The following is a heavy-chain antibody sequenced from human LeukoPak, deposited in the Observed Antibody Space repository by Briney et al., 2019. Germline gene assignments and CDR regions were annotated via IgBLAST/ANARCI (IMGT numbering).Heavy chain of an antibody. CDR2: IIPILGIA. V-gene: IGHV1-69*04. Sequence: SVKVSCKASGGTFSSYAISWVRQAPGQGLEWMGRIIPILGIANCAQKFQGRVTITVDKSTSTAYMELSSLRSEDTAVYYCARLGHSGYDSQYYFDYWGQGTLVTVSS. D-gene: IGHD5-12*01. J-gene: IGHJ4*02. CDR1: GGTFSSYA. CDR3: ARLGHSGYDSQYYFDY.